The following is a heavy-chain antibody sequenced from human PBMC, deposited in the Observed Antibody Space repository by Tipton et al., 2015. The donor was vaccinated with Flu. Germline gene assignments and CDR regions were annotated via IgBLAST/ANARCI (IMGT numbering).Heavy chain of an antibody. CDR1: GFTFSSYG. CDR3: AKAHYYGSGSYSFDY. CDR2: ISYDGSNK. J-gene: IGHJ4*02. V-gene: IGHV3-30*18. D-gene: IGHD3-10*01. Sequence: SLRLSCAASGFTFSSYGMHWVRQAPGKGLEWVAVISYDGSNKYYADSVKGRFTISRDNSKNTLYLQMNSLRAEDTAVYYCAKAHYYGSGSYSFDYWGQGTLVTVSS.